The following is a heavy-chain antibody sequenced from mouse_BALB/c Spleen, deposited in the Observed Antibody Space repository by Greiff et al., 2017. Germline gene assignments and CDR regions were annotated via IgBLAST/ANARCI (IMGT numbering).Heavy chain of an antibody. Sequence: EVKLMESGAELVRPGALVKLSCKASGFNIKDYYMHWVKQRPEQGLEWIGWIDPENGNTIYDPKFQGKASITADTASNTAYLQLSSLTSEDTAVYYCARARNGNYVYYAMDYWGQGTSVTVSS. CDR3: ARARNGNYVYYAMDY. CDR2: IDPENGNT. J-gene: IGHJ4*01. D-gene: IGHD2-1*01. V-gene: IGHV14-1*02. CDR1: GFNIKDYY.